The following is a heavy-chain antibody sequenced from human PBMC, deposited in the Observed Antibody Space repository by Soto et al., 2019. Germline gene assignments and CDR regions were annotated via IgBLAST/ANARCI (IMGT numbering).Heavy chain of an antibody. Sequence: EVHLVQSGGGLVQPGESLSLSCVASGFTFNDYAMHWFRQTPGKGVEWVAAISNRGSSAYYADSVKGRFTISRDKSTKTLSLHMHTLRVEDTAVYFCAKAFCDAATCFPCESWGQGTPVAVSP. CDR3: AKAFCDAATCFPCES. CDR1: GFTFNDYA. CDR2: ISNRGSSA. J-gene: IGHJ4*02. V-gene: IGHV3-23*04. D-gene: IGHD2-21*01.